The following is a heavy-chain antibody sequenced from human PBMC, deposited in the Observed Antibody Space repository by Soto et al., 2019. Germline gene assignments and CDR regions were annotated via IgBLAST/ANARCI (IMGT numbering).Heavy chain of an antibody. CDR1: GFTFSSYV. V-gene: IGHV3-30*18. CDR2: ISYDGSNK. J-gene: IGHJ5*02. D-gene: IGHD6-6*01. Sequence: PGGSLRLSCAASGFTFSSYVMHWVRQSPGKGLEWVAVISYDGSNKYYADSVKGRFTISRDNSKNTLYLQMNSLRAEDTAVYYCAKDGGFSIAARGWFDLWGQGTLVTVSS. CDR3: AKDGGFSIAARGWFDL.